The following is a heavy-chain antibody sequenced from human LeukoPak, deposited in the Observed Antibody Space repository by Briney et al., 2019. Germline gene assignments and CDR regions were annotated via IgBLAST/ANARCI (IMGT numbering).Heavy chain of an antibody. CDR3: ARGSKGFGELLSY. Sequence: ASVKVSCKASVYTFTGYYMHWVRQAPGQGLEWMGWINPNSGGTNYAQKFQGRVTMTRDTSISTAYMELSSLRSEDTAVYYCARGSKGFGELLSYWGQGTLVTVSS. CDR1: VYTFTGYY. D-gene: IGHD3-10*01. V-gene: IGHV1-2*02. CDR2: INPNSGGT. J-gene: IGHJ4*02.